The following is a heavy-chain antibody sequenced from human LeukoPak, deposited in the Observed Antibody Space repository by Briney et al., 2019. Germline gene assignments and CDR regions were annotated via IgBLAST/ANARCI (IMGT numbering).Heavy chain of an antibody. CDR3: VSSRDGFNSPFDY. V-gene: IGHV3-53*05. CDR1: GFTVSSNY. J-gene: IGHJ4*02. D-gene: IGHD5-24*01. CDR2: IYSGGST. Sequence: PGGSLRLSCAASGFTVSSNYMSWVRQAPGKGLEWVSVIYSGGSTYYADSVKGRFTISRDNSKNTLYLQMSSLRVEDTAVYYCVSSRDGFNSPFDYWGQGTLVTVSS.